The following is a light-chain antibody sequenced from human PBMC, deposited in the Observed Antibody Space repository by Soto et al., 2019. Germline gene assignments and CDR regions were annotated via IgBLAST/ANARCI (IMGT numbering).Light chain of an antibody. V-gene: IGKV1-39*01. J-gene: IGKJ1*01. CDR2: GAS. CDR1: QTIGNN. CDR3: QQSYTTWT. Sequence: DAQMTQSPSSLSASVGDKVTITCRASQTIGNNLNWYQQKPGKVPKILIYGASSLQSGVPSRFSGSGSGTDFTLTISSLQREDFATYYCQQSYTTWTLGQGTKVDIK.